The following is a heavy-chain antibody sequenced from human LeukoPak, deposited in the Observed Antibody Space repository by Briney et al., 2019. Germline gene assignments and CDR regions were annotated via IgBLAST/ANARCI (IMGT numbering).Heavy chain of an antibody. CDR1: GGSISSYY. J-gene: IGHJ4*02. Sequence: SETLSLTCTVSGGSISSYYWSWIRQPPGKGLEWIGYIYYSGSTNYNPSLKSRVTMSVDTSKNQFSLKLSSVTAADTAVYYCARDYGTSGSYLQFFDYWGQGTLVTVSS. CDR3: ARDYGTSGSYLQFFDY. CDR2: IYYSGST. V-gene: IGHV4-59*01. D-gene: IGHD1-26*01.